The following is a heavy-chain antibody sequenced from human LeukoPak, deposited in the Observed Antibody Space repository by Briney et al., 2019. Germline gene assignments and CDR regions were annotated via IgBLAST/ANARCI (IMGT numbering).Heavy chain of an antibody. V-gene: IGHV3-21*03. J-gene: IGHJ4*02. CDR3: AREAYCSGGSCYYFDY. CDR2: TSSGSNYI. D-gene: IGHD2-15*01. CDR1: GFTFSSYT. Sequence: GGSLRLSCAASGFTFSSYTMNWVRQAPGKGLEWVSSTSSGSNYIYYADSLKGRFTISRDNARNSLYLQMNSLRAEDTAVYYCAREAYCSGGSCYYFDYWGQGTLVTVSS.